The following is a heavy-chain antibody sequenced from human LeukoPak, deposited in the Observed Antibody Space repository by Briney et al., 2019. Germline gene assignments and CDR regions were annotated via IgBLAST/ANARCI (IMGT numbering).Heavy chain of an antibody. J-gene: IGHJ5*02. V-gene: IGHV3-21*01. D-gene: IGHD1-7*01. Sequence: GGSLRLSCAASGFTFSSYSMNWVRQAPGKGLEWVSSISSSSSYIYYADSVKGRFTISRDNAKNSLYLQMNSLRAEDTAVYYCARPKTGTTHAIYPDNWFDPWGQGTLVTVSS. CDR2: ISSSSSYI. CDR1: GFTFSSYS. CDR3: ARPKTGTTHAIYPDNWFDP.